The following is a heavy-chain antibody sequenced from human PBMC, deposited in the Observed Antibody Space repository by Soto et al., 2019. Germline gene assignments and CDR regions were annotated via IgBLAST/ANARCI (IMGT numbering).Heavy chain of an antibody. CDR1: GFTVSSNY. Sequence: SGGSLRLSCAASGFTVSSNYMSWVRQAPGKGLEWVSVIYSGGSTYYADSVKGRFTISRHNSKNTLYLQMNSLRAEDTAVYYCASSSWSNLYYYYYYMDVWGKGTTVTVSS. CDR2: IYSGGST. V-gene: IGHV3-53*04. D-gene: IGHD6-13*01. J-gene: IGHJ6*03. CDR3: ASSSWSNLYYYYYYMDV.